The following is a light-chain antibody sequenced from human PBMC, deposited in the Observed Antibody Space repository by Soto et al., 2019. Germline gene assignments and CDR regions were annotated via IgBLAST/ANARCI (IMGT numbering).Light chain of an antibody. CDR2: EVS. V-gene: IGLV2-8*01. CDR3: FSFTTTSTHV. J-gene: IGLJ1*01. Sequence: QSALAQPPSASGSPGQSVTISCTGTSSDVGKYDYVSWFQHHPGKAPKLIIYEVSKRPSGVPDRFSGSKSGSTASLTISGLQVEDEAEYFCFSFTTTSTHVFGTGTQLTVL. CDR1: SSDVGKYDY.